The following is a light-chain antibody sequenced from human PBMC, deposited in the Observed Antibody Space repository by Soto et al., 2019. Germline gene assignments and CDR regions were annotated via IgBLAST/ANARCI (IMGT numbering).Light chain of an antibody. CDR2: AAS. CDR3: LQDYNYPRT. V-gene: IGKV1-6*01. CDR1: QGMRND. Sequence: AIQMTQSPSSLSASVGDRVTITCRASQGMRNDLGWYQQKPGTAPKLLIYAASTLQSGVPSRFSGSGSGTDFTLTISSLQPEDFATYYCLQDYNYPRTFGQGTKVEVK. J-gene: IGKJ1*01.